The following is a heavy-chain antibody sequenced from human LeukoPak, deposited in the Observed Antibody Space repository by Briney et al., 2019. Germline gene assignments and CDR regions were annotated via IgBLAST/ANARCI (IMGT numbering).Heavy chain of an antibody. J-gene: IGHJ4*02. CDR2: ISYDGSNK. D-gene: IGHD3-10*01. CDR1: GFTFSSYA. Sequence: GRSLRLSCAASGFTFSSYAMHWVRQAPGKGLEWVAVISYDGSNKYYADSVKGRFTISRDNSKNTLYLQLDSLSPEDTAVYYCARDTNYYGSGSYLGYWGQGTLVTASS. V-gene: IGHV3-30*04. CDR3: ARDTNYYGSGSYLGY.